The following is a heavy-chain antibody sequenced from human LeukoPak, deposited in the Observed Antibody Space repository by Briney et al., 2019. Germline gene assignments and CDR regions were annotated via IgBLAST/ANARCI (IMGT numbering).Heavy chain of an antibody. CDR2: IIGSGGST. D-gene: IGHD2-8*01. V-gene: IGHV3-23*01. CDR1: GFTFSNYA. CDR3: AKRGLSVNGYDY. J-gene: IGHJ4*02. Sequence: AGGSLRLSCAASGFTFSNYAMNWVRQAPGRGLEWVSGIIGSGGSTYYADSVKGRFTISRGNSKNTLYLQMNSLRAEDTAVYYCAKRGLSVNGYDYWGQGTPVTVSS.